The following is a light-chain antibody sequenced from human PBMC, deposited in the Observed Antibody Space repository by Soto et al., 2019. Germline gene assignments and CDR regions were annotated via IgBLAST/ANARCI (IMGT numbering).Light chain of an antibody. CDR1: QNIHSTY. CDR2: DVS. V-gene: IGKV3-20*01. J-gene: IGKJ1*01. Sequence: ILLTQSPDTLSLSPGERATLSCRASQNIHSTYLACYQQRPGQPPRLVIYDVSSRATGIPDRFSGSGSGTDFTLTISRVGPEDFAVYYCQQYGDSPRTFGPGTKVDIK. CDR3: QQYGDSPRT.